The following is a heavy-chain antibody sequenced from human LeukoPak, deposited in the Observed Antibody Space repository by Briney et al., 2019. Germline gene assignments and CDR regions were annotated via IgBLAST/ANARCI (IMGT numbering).Heavy chain of an antibody. CDR2: ISSNGGST. CDR3: ARDPNQSGRSGWYDY. CDR1: GFTFSSYA. J-gene: IGHJ4*02. Sequence: GGSLRLSCAASGFTFSSYAMHWVRQAPGKGLEYVSAISSNGGSTYYANSVKGRFTISRDNSKNTLYLQMGSLRAEDMAVYYCARDPNQSGRSGWYDYWGQGTLVTVSS. D-gene: IGHD6-19*01. V-gene: IGHV3-64*01.